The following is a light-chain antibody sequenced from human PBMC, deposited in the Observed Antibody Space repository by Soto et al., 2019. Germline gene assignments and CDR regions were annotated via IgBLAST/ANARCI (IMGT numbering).Light chain of an antibody. J-gene: IGKJ2*01. CDR2: AAS. CDR3: QHYDSSPPYP. Sequence: EIVLTQAPVTLSLSPGERATLSCRASRSFASSYLGWYQQKPGQAPRLLIYAASTRATGIPDRFSGSGSAKDFTLTIRRLEPEDSAVYYCQHYDSSPPYPFGQGTKLEIK. CDR1: RSFASSY. V-gene: IGKV3-20*01.